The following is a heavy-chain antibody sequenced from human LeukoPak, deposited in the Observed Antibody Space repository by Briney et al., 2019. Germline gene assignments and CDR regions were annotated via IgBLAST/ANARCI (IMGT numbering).Heavy chain of an antibody. J-gene: IGHJ4*02. CDR2: IYSGGST. Sequence: GGSLRLSCAASGFTVSSNYMSWVRQALGKGLEWVSLIYSGGSTYYADSVKGRFTISRDNSKNTLDLQMNSLRAEDTAVYYCARSVGASMRKNLYFDYWGQGTLVTVSS. CDR1: GFTVSSNY. D-gene: IGHD1-26*01. V-gene: IGHV3-53*01. CDR3: ARSVGASMRKNLYFDY.